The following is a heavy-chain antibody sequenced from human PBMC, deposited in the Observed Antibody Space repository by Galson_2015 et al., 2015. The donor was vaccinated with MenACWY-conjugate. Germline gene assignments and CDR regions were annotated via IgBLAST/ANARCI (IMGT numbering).Heavy chain of an antibody. Sequence: QSGAEVKKPGESLTISCTGSGYTFTTYWIGWVRQMPGKGLEWMGFISPGDSYTRYNPAFQGQVTISADKSISTAYLQWNSLQASDTAMYYCTRYPPGGRGMDVWGQGTTVTVSS. CDR2: ISPGDSYT. V-gene: IGHV5-51*01. CDR1: GYTFTTYW. D-gene: IGHD1-26*01. J-gene: IGHJ6*02. CDR3: TRYPPGGRGMDV.